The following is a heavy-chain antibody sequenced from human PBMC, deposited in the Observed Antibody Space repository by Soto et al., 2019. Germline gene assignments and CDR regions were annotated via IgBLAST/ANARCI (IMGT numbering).Heavy chain of an antibody. J-gene: IGHJ3*02. CDR3: AHTRGRYYCSSTSCYPDDAFDI. CDR2: IYWDDDK. CDR1: GFSLSTSGVG. V-gene: IGHV2-5*02. D-gene: IGHD2-2*01. Sequence: QITLKESGPTLVKPTQTLTLTCTFSGFSLSTSGVGVGWIRQPPGKALEWLALIYWDDDKRYSPSLKSRLTITKDTSKNQVVLTMTNIDPVDTATYYCAHTRGRYYCSSTSCYPDDAFDIWGQGTMVTVSS.